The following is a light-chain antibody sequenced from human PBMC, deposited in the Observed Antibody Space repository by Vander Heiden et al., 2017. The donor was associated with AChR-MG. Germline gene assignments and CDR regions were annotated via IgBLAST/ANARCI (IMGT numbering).Light chain of an antibody. CDR2: AAS. V-gene: IGKV1-39*01. J-gene: IGKJ1*01. Sequence: DIQMTQSPSSLSASVGDRVTITCRASQSISSYLIWYQQKPGKAPKLLIYAASSLLSGVPSRFSGSGSGTDFSLTIRSLQPEDFATYYCQQSFSSPWTFGQGTRVEIK. CDR1: QSISSY. CDR3: QQSFSSPWT.